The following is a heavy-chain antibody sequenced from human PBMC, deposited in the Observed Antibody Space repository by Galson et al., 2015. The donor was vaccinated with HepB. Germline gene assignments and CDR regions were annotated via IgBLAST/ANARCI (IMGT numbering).Heavy chain of an antibody. Sequence: SLRLSCAASGFTFSSYGMHWVRQAPGKGLEWVAVISYDGSNKYYADSVKGRFTISRDNSKNTLYLQMNSLRAEDTAVYYCAKGSGTRGYAMDVWGQGTTVTVSS. CDR2: ISYDGSNK. J-gene: IGHJ6*02. V-gene: IGHV3-30*18. D-gene: IGHD1-1*01. CDR3: AKGSGTRGYAMDV. CDR1: GFTFSSYG.